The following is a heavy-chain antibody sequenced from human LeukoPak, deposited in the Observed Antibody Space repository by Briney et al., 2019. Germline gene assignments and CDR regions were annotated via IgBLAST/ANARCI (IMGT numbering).Heavy chain of an antibody. Sequence: SGTLSLTCAVSGGSISSSNWWSWVRQPPGKGLEWIGEIYHSGSTNYNPSLKSRVTISVDTSKNQFSLKLSSVTAADTAVYYCARRVVSRAYSDWGQGTLVTVSS. CDR3: ARRVVSRAYSD. CDR1: GGSISSSNW. CDR2: IYHSGST. D-gene: IGHD2-15*01. J-gene: IGHJ4*02. V-gene: IGHV4-4*02.